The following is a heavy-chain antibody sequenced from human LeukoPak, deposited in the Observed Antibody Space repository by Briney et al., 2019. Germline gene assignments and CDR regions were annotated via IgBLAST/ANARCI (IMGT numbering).Heavy chain of an antibody. CDR3: ARDAAKAQLAYFDY. D-gene: IGHD6-13*01. CDR1: GASIRSYY. J-gene: IGHJ4*02. Sequence: PSETLSLTCTVSGASIRSYYWSWIRQPPGKGLEWIGYISYSGSTKYNPSLKSRVTISVDTSKNQFSLKLSSVTAADTAVYYCARDAAKAQLAYFDYWGQGTLVTVSS. CDR2: ISYSGST. V-gene: IGHV4-59*12.